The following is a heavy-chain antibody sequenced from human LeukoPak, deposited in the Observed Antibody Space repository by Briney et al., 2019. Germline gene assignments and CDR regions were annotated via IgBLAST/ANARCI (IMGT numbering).Heavy chain of an antibody. J-gene: IGHJ4*02. D-gene: IGHD3-16*01. V-gene: IGHV3-23*01. CDR1: GFTFSNYA. CDR2: ISDSGDRT. CDR3: AFGGYYFDY. Sequence: GGSLRLSCAASGFTFSNYAMSWVRQAPGKGLEWFSSISDSGDRTYYADSVKGRFTISRDNFKNTLFLQMNSLRAEDTAVYYCAFGGYYFDYWGQGTLVTVSS.